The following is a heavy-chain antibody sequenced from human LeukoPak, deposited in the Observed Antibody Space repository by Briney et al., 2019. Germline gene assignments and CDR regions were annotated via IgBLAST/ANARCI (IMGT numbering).Heavy chain of an antibody. D-gene: IGHD3-10*01. V-gene: IGHV3-15*01. CDR3: TLPWGSGSYYDY. CDR2: IKSKTDGGTT. J-gene: IGHJ4*02. CDR1: GFTFSNAW. Sequence: PGGSLRLSCAASGFTFSNAWLNWVRQAPGKGLEWVGHIKSKTDGGTTDYAAPVKGRFTISRNDSKNTLFLQMNSLKTEDTAVYYCTLPWGSGSYYDYWGQGTLVTVSS.